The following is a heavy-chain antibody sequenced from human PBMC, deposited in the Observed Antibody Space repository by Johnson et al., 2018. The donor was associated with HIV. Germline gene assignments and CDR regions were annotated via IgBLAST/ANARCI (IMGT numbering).Heavy chain of an antibody. Sequence: QVQLVESGGGVVQPGRSLRLSCAASGFTFSNYAMHWVRQAPGKGLEWVAVISYDGSNKYYADSVKGRFTISRDNSKNTLYLQMNSLRAEDTAVYYCAKDIGDYVPGHAFDIWGQGTMVTVSS. CDR3: AKDIGDYVPGHAFDI. CDR2: ISYDGSNK. D-gene: IGHD3-16*01. J-gene: IGHJ3*02. CDR1: GFTFSNYA. V-gene: IGHV3-30-3*01.